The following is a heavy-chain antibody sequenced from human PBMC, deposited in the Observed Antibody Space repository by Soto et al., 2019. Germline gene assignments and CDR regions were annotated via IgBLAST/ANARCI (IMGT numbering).Heavy chain of an antibody. Sequence: QVHLVQSGAEVKKAGSSVKVSCKTSGGTISTYAISWVRQAPGQGIEWMGKIIPVLDVSDYAQKFQGRLTITADKSTATAYMGLSSLRSEDTAVYYCARGGQQVVAFDYWGQGTLVSVSS. CDR1: GGTISTYA. J-gene: IGHJ4*02. D-gene: IGHD6-6*01. V-gene: IGHV1-69*04. CDR2: IIPVLDVS. CDR3: ARGGQQVVAFDY.